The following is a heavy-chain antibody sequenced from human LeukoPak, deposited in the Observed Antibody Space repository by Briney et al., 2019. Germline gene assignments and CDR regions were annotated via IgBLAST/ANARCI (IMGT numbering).Heavy chain of an antibody. J-gene: IGHJ4*02. CDR1: GYTFTSYD. V-gene: IGHV1-8*01. D-gene: IGHD3-22*01. Sequence: GASVKVSCKASGYTFTSYDINWVRQATGQGLEWMGWMSPNSGNTGYAQKFQGRVTMTRNTSISTAYMELSSLRSEDTAVYYCARGHLRGITMIVVVTKFDYWGQGTLVTVSS. CDR2: MSPNSGNT. CDR3: ARGHLRGITMIVVVTKFDY.